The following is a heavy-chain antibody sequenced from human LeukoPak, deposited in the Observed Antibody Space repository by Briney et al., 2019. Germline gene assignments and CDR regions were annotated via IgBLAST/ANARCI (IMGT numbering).Heavy chain of an antibody. CDR3: ARVLRYYYYMDV. CDR2: IYHSGST. J-gene: IGHJ6*03. CDR1: GYSHNSGYY. V-gene: IGHV4-38-2*02. Sequence: PSETLSLTCTVSGYSHNSGYYWGWIRQPPGKGLEWIETIYHSGSTYYNPPLKSRVTISVDTSKNQFSLKLSSVTAADTAVYYCARVLRYYYYMDVWGKGTTVTVSS.